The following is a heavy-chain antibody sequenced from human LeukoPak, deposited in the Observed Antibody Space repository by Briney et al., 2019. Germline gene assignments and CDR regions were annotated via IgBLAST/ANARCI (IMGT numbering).Heavy chain of an antibody. D-gene: IGHD3-22*01. CDR3: ARRGDSRGYYFD. J-gene: IGHJ1*01. CDR2: IKQDGSER. V-gene: IGHV3-7*03. Sequence: PGGSLRLSCVASGFPFSSYWMTWVRQAPGKGLEWVANIKQDGSERYYVDSQKGRFTISRDNAKNSLYLEMNSLRVEDTAVYYCARRGDSRGYYFDWGQGTLVTVSS. CDR1: GFPFSSYW.